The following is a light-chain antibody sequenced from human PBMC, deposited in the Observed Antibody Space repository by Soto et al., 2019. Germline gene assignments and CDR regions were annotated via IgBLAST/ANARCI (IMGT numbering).Light chain of an antibody. CDR3: SSYTISSTRV. CDR1: SSDVGGYKY. J-gene: IGLJ2*01. Sequence: QSVLTQPASVSGSPGQSITISCTGTSSDVGGYKYVSWYQQHPGNAPKLMIYDVSNRPSGVSNRFSGSKSGNTASLTISGLQAEDEADYYCSSYTISSTRVFGGGTKVTVL. CDR2: DVS. V-gene: IGLV2-14*03.